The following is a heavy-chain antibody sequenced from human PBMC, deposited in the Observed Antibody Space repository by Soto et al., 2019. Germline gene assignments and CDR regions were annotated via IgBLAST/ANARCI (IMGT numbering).Heavy chain of an antibody. CDR2: FDPDEAET. V-gene: IGHV1-24*01. J-gene: IGHJ5*02. CDR3: TTYHGDYNFDH. D-gene: IGHD4-17*01. Sequence: QVQLVQSGAEVKKPGASVKVSCKVPGYTHNEVAMHWVRQAPGKGLEWLGGFDPDEAETIYAQHFQGRVTMTEDTSTDTVYMELSSLRSEDTALYFCTTYHGDYNFDHWGQGTLVTVSS. CDR1: GYTHNEVA.